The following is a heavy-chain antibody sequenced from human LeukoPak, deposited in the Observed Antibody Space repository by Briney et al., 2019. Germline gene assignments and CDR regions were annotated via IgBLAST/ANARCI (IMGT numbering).Heavy chain of an antibody. D-gene: IGHD6-19*01. CDR1: GGSISSSSYY. Sequence: KSSETLSLTCTVSGGSISSSSYYWGWLRQPPGKGLEWIGSIYYSGSTYYNPSLKSRVTISVDTSKNQFSLKLSSVTAADTAVYYCARVRQGEAVAGDLFDYWGQGTLVTVSS. CDR2: IYYSGST. V-gene: IGHV4-39*01. J-gene: IGHJ4*02. CDR3: ARVRQGEAVAGDLFDY.